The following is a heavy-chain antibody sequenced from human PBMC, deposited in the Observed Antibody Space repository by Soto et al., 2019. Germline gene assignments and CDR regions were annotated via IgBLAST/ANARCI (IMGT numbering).Heavy chain of an antibody. J-gene: IGHJ4*02. D-gene: IGHD6-13*01. CDR2: ITWNSDRV. CDR1: GFTFDDYA. CDR3: AKGLSIAAIDY. V-gene: IGHV3-9*01. Sequence: EVQLVESGGGLVQPGRSLRLSCTASGFTFDDYALHWVRQAPGKGLEWVSGITWNSDRVDYAVSVKGRFNISRDNARNYLYLQMNSLRAEDTAIYFCAKGLSIAAIDYWGQGTLVTVPS.